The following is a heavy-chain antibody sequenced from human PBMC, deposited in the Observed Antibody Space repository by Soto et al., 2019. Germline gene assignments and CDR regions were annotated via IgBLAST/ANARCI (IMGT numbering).Heavy chain of an antibody. CDR2: IYYSGGT. CDR1: GGSVSSGTYY. V-gene: IGHV4-61*01. D-gene: IGHD5-12*01. J-gene: IGHJ6*02. Sequence: QVQLQESGPGLVKPSETLSLTCTVSGGSVSSGTYYWSWIRQPPGKGLEWIGYIYYSGGTNYNPSLKSRVTISVDTSKNQFSLKLRSVTAADTAVYYCARVLRDDYLSVVYGLEVWGQGTSVTVSS. CDR3: ARVLRDDYLSVVYGLEV.